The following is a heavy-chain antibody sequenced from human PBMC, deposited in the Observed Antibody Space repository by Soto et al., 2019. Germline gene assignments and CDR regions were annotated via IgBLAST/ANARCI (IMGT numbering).Heavy chain of an antibody. D-gene: IGHD6-19*01. CDR1: GGSISSSSYY. V-gene: IGHV4-39*01. CDR3: TRGYNNGWYFDS. J-gene: IGHJ4*02. CDR2: IYYSGST. Sequence: SETLSLTCTVSGGSISSSSYYWGWIRQPPGKGLEWIGSIYYSGSTYYNPSLKSRVTISVDTSKNQFSLTLSSVTAADTAVYFCTRGYNNGWYFDSWGQGALVTVSS.